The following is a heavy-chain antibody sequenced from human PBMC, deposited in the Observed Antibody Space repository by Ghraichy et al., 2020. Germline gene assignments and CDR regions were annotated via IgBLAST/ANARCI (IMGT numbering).Heavy chain of an antibody. V-gene: IGHV1-18*01. D-gene: IGHD6-19*01. CDR1: GYTFNTYG. CDR2: ITVYNGNT. CDR3: ARGQSSGWGQFWFDP. Sequence: VSCKASGYTFNTYGVSWVRQAPGQGLEWMGWITVYNGNTNYAQKFQGRVTMTADTSTSTAYMELRSLRSDDTAFYYCARGQSSGWGQFWFDPWGQGTLVTVSS. J-gene: IGHJ5*02.